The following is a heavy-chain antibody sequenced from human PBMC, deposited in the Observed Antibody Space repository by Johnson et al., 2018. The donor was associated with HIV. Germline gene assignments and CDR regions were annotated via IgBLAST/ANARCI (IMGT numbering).Heavy chain of an antibody. CDR3: VRDGNYYDRSGYRVDAFDV. D-gene: IGHD3-22*01. CDR1: GFTFSSYA. J-gene: IGHJ3*01. CDR2: ISDDGTNT. Sequence: VQLVESGGGVVQPGRSLSLSCVASGFTFSSYAMRWVRQAPGKGLEGVAVISDDGTNTDYADAVKGRFTISRDNSKNTLYLQMKSLRAEDTAVYYCVRDGNYYDRSGYRVDAFDVWGQGTMVTVSS. V-gene: IGHV3-30-3*01.